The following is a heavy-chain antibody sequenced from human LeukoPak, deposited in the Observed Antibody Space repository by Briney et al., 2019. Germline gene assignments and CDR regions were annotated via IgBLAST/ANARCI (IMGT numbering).Heavy chain of an antibody. CDR3: ARARSSYGYGDAFDI. D-gene: IGHD5-18*01. Sequence: GGSLRLSCAASGFIFSRYGMSWVRQAPGKGLEWVSAISGSGGTTYYAESVKGRFTISRDNSKNTLYLQMNSLRAEDTAVYYCARARSSYGYGDAFDIWGQGTMVTVSS. V-gene: IGHV3-23*01. J-gene: IGHJ3*02. CDR1: GFIFSRYG. CDR2: ISGSGGTT.